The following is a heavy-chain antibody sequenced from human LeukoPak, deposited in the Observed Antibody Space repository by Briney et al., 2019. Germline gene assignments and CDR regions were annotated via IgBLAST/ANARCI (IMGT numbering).Heavy chain of an antibody. Sequence: SETLSLTCTVSGGSISSGGYYWSWIRQHPGKGLGWIGYIYYSGSTYYNPSLKSRVTISVDTSKNQFSLKLSSVTAADTAVYYCARASYSSGWYLDYWGQGTLVTVSS. J-gene: IGHJ4*02. CDR3: ARASYSSGWYLDY. V-gene: IGHV4-31*03. CDR2: IYYSGST. CDR1: GGSISSGGYY. D-gene: IGHD6-19*01.